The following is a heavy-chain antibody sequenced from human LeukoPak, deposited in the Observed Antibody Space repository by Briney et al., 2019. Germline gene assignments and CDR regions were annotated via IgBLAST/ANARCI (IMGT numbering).Heavy chain of an antibody. Sequence: GGSLGLSCAACGFTFSSYGMHWVRQAPGKGLEGVAFIRFDGGNKYYADSVKGRFTIYRDNSKSTLYLQMNSLRAEDTAVYYCAKDYGSGSLFNYYYYMDVWGKGTTVTISS. CDR2: IRFDGGNK. CDR3: AKDYGSGSLFNYYYYMDV. V-gene: IGHV3-30*02. J-gene: IGHJ6*03. D-gene: IGHD3-10*01. CDR1: GFTFSSYG.